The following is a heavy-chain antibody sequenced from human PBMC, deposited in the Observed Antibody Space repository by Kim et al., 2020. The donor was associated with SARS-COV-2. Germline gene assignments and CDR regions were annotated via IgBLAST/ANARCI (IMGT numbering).Heavy chain of an antibody. CDR1: GGTFSSYA. J-gene: IGHJ4*02. V-gene: IGHV1-69*04. CDR2: IIPILGIA. D-gene: IGHD5-18*01. Sequence: SVKVSCKASGGTFSSYAISWVRQAPGQGLEWMGRIIPILGIANYAQKFQGRVTITADKSTSTAYMELSSLRSEDTAVYYCAQDTGPGFFDYWGQGTLVTVSS. CDR3: AQDTGPGFFDY.